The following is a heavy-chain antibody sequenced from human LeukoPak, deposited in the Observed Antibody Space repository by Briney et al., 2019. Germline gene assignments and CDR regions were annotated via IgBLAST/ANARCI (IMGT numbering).Heavy chain of an antibody. CDR2: IYSAGTT. J-gene: IGHJ4*02. D-gene: IGHD3-22*01. CDR3: ASLSPLYHGSGGYPY. Sequence: PGGSLSLSCAASGFTVSSNYMSWVRQAPGKGLEWVSVIYSAGTTYYADSVKGRFTISRDNSRNTLYLQMNSLRAEDTAVYYCASLSPLYHGSGGYPYWGQGTLVTVSS. V-gene: IGHV3-53*01. CDR1: GFTVSSNY.